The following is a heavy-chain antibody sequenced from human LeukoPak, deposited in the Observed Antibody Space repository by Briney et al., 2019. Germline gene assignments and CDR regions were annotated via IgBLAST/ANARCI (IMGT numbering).Heavy chain of an antibody. CDR1: GGSISSYY. CDR2: IYYSGST. CDR3: ARQSQGRYYDILTGLMDV. D-gene: IGHD3-9*01. V-gene: IGHV4-59*01. J-gene: IGHJ6*03. Sequence: SETLSLTCTVSGGSISSYYWSWIRQPPGKGLEWIGYIYYSGSTNYNPSLKSRVTISVDTSKNQFSLKLSSVTAADTAVYYCARQSQGRYYDILTGLMDVWGKGTTVTVSS.